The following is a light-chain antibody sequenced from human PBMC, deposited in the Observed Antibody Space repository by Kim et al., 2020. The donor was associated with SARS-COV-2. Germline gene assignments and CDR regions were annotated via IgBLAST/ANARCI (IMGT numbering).Light chain of an antibody. CDR1: SSDVGGYNY. V-gene: IGLV2-14*04. Sequence: QSITISCTGPSSDVGGYNYVSWYQQHPGKAPKLMIYDVSKRPSGVSNRFSGSKSGNTASLTISGLQAEDEADYYCSSYTSSSTKGVFGGGTQLTVL. CDR3: SSYTSSSTKGV. CDR2: DVS. J-gene: IGLJ3*02.